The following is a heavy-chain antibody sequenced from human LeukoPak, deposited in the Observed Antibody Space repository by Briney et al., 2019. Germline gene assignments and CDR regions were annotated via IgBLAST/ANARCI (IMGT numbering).Heavy chain of an antibody. Sequence: GGSLRLSCAASGFTFSDYYMSWIRQAPGKGLEWVSYISSSSSYTNYADSVKGRFTISRDNAKNSLYLQMNSLRAEDTAVYYCAGGIAAAGYYFDYWGQGTLVTASS. CDR1: GFTFSDYY. V-gene: IGHV3-11*03. D-gene: IGHD6-13*01. J-gene: IGHJ4*02. CDR3: AGGIAAAGYYFDY. CDR2: ISSSSSYT.